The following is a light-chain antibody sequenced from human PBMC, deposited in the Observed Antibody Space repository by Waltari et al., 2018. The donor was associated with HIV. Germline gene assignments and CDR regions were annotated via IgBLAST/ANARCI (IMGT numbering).Light chain of an antibody. J-gene: IGLJ1*01. CDR2: GNS. CDR1: SPTIGAGYQ. CDR3: QSYDSSLSGYV. Sequence: QSVLTQPPSVSGAPGQRVTISCTGSSPTIGAGYQVPWYQQLPGTAPKLLIYGNSNRPSGVPDRFSGSKSGTSASLAITGLQAEDEADYHCQSYDSSLSGYVFGTGTKVTVL. V-gene: IGLV1-40*01.